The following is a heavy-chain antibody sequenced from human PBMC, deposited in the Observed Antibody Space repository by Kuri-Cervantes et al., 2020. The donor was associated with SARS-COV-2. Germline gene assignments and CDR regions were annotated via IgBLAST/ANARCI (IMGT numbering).Heavy chain of an antibody. V-gene: IGHV3-48*04. CDR3: AKDLSRVVPAAHPDY. Sequence: GESLKISCAASGFTFSSYSMNWVRQAPGKGLEWVSYISSSSSTIYYADSVKGRFTISRDDAKNSLYLQMNSLRAEDTAVYYCAKDLSRVVPAAHPDYWGQGTLVTVSS. CDR2: ISSSSSTI. J-gene: IGHJ4*02. D-gene: IGHD2-2*01. CDR1: GFTFSSYS.